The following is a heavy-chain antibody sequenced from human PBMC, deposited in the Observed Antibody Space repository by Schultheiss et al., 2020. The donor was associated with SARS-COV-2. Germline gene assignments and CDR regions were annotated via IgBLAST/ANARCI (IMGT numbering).Heavy chain of an antibody. J-gene: IGHJ4*02. V-gene: IGHV3-30*19. Sequence: GGSLRLSCAASGFTFSSYGMHWVRQAPGKGLEWVAVIWYDGSNKYYADSVKGRFTVSRDNFKNTVYLQMNSLRAEDTAVYYCARVPTQLWLKSPAGIDYWGQGTLVTVSS. CDR2: IWYDGSNK. CDR1: GFTFSSYG. CDR3: ARVPTQLWLKSPAGIDY. D-gene: IGHD5-18*01.